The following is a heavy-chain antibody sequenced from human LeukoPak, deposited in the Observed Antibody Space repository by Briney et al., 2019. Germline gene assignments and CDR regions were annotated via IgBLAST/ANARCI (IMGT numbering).Heavy chain of an antibody. V-gene: IGHV3-66*01. Sequence: GGSLRLSCAASGFTFSDYWMHWVRQAPGKGLEWVSVTYSGGSTYYADSVKGRFTISRDNSKNTLYLQMNSLRAEDTAVYYCARDIQYGDYAGHWGQGTLVTVSS. D-gene: IGHD4-17*01. CDR3: ARDIQYGDYAGH. CDR2: TYSGGST. J-gene: IGHJ4*02. CDR1: GFTFSDYW.